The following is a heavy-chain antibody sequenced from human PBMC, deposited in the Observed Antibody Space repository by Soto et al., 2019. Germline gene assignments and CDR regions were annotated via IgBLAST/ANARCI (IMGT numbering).Heavy chain of an antibody. V-gene: IGHV3-21*01. CDR3: ARVARGKSFDI. D-gene: IGHD3-10*01. CDR1: GFTFSDFG. J-gene: IGHJ3*02. Sequence: EVQLVESGGGLVKPGGSLRLSCAASGFTFSDFGMHWVRQAPGKGLEWVSYVSSRSNQIYYADSVQGRFTISRDNAKNSLYLQLNSLRGDDTAVYYCARVARGKSFDIWGQGTMVTVSS. CDR2: VSSRSNQI.